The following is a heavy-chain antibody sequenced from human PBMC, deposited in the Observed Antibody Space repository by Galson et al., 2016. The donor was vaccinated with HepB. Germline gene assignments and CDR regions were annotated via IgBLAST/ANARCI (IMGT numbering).Heavy chain of an antibody. J-gene: IGHJ4*02. D-gene: IGHD3-10*01. Sequence: SETLSLTCAVSGDSISSSCWWSWVRQPPGQGREWIGEVYHSGSTNYNRSLERRVTISVDKSKNQFSLKLRSVTVADTAVYYCAKWGGVGGAYHLDWGQGTLVTVSS. CDR1: GDSISSSCW. CDR2: VYHSGST. V-gene: IGHV4-4*02. CDR3: AKWGGVGGAYHLD.